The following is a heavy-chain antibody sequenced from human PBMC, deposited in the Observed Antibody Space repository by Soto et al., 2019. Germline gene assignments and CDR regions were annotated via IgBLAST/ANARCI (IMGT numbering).Heavy chain of an antibody. Sequence: QVQLVQSGAEVKKPGASVKVSCKASGYTFTSYYMHWVRQAPGQGLEWMGIINPSGGSTSYAQKSQGRVTMTRDKPTSTVYGELGSLGSEGMAVYYGARGGAAAWRGGDGFDPWGQGTLVTVSS. V-gene: IGHV1-46*01. CDR2: INPSGGST. CDR3: ARGGAAAWRGGDGFDP. CDR1: GYTFTSYY. D-gene: IGHD6-13*01. J-gene: IGHJ5*02.